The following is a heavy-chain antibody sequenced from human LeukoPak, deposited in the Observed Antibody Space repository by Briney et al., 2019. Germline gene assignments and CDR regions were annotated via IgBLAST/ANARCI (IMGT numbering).Heavy chain of an antibody. D-gene: IGHD3-22*01. CDR2: INPNSGGT. CDR3: ARVTRYDSLADDAFDI. Sequence: ASVKVSCKASGYTFTSYYMHWVRQAPGQGLEWMGWINPNSGGTNYAQKFQGRVTMTRDTSISTAYMELSRLTSDDTAVYYCARVTRYDSLADDAFDIWGQGTMVTVSS. CDR1: GYTFTSYY. J-gene: IGHJ3*02. V-gene: IGHV1-2*02.